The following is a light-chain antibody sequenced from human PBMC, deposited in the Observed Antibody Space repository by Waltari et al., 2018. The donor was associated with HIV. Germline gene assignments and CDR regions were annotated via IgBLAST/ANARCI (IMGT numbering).Light chain of an antibody. J-gene: IGKJ5*01. CDR2: DAS. CDR3: QHRSNRPL. Sequence: EIVLTQSPATLSLSPGERATLSCRASQSISSYVAWYQQKPGQAPRLLIFDASNRATGIAARCSGSGSGTDFTLTISSLEPDDFAVYYRQHRSNRPLFGQGTRLEIK. V-gene: IGKV3-11*01. CDR1: QSISSY.